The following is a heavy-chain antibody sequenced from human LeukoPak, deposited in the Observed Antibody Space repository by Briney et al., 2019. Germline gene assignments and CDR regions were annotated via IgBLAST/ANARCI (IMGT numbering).Heavy chain of an antibody. J-gene: IGHJ6*03. V-gene: IGHV3-30*02. D-gene: IGHD6-6*01. CDR1: GFTFSSYG. CDR3: ARHLGAARPRAYYYYYMAV. CDR2: IRYDGSNK. Sequence: GGSLRLACAAAGFTFSSYGMHWVRQAPGKGLEWVAFIRYDGSNKYYADSVKGRFTISRDNAKNSLYLQMNSLRAEDTAVYYCARHLGAARPRAYYYYYMAVWGNRTTVTAS.